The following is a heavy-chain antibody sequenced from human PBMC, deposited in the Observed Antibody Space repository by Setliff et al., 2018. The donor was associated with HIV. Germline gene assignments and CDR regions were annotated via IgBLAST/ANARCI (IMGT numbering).Heavy chain of an antibody. D-gene: IGHD6-13*01. V-gene: IGHV4-59*11. CDR3: ARLSRGGSSWYSLYFDY. CDR2: VYYSGDT. J-gene: IGHJ4*02. Sequence: TSETLSLTCSVSGGSISSHYWTWIRQSPGKGLEWIGSVYYSGDTDYNPSLKSRVSTSVDTSKNQFSLKLSSVTAADTAVYYCARLSRGGSSWYSLYFDYWGQGTLVTVSS. CDR1: GGSISSHY.